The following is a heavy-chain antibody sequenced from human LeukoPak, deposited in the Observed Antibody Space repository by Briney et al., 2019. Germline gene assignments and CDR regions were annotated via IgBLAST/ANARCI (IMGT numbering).Heavy chain of an antibody. V-gene: IGHV1-69*13. Sequence: SVKVSCKASGGTFSSYAISWVRQAPGQGLEWMGGIIPIFGTANYAQKFQGRVTITADESTSTAYMELSSLRSEDTAVYYCARHGYSYGYVDYWGQGTLVTVSS. D-gene: IGHD5-18*01. CDR1: GGTFSSYA. J-gene: IGHJ4*02. CDR2: IIPIFGTA. CDR3: ARHGYSYGYVDY.